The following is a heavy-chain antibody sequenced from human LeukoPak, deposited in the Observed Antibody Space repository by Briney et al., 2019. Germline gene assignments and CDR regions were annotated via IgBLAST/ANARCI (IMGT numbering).Heavy chain of an antibody. Sequence: SETLSLTCTVSGGSISSYCWSWIRQPPGKGLEWIGYIYYNGSTNYNPSLKSRVTISVDTSKNQFSLKLSSVTAADTAVYYCARAPNYYYDSSGYYDYWGQGTLVTVSS. J-gene: IGHJ4*02. CDR1: GGSISSYC. V-gene: IGHV4-59*01. CDR2: IYYNGST. CDR3: ARAPNYYYDSSGYYDY. D-gene: IGHD3-22*01.